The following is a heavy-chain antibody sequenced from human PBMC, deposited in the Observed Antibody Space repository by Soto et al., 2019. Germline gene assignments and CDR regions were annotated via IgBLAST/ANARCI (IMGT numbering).Heavy chain of an antibody. Sequence: GALSLSSAASGFTFSSYAMSCVLQAPGKGLEWVSAISGSGGSTYYADSVKGRFTISRDNSKNTLYLQMNSLRAEDTAVYYCAKGEILGAFDIWGQGTMVTVSS. CDR3: AKGEILGAFDI. CDR1: GFTFSSYA. CDR2: ISGSGGST. V-gene: IGHV3-23*01. J-gene: IGHJ3*02. D-gene: IGHD1-26*01.